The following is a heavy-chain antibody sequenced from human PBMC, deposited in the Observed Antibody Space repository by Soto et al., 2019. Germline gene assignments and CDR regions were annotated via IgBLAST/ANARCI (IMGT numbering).Heavy chain of an antibody. J-gene: IGHJ6*02. CDR2: ISYDGSNK. V-gene: IGHV3-30*18. Sequence: GGSLRLSCAASGFTCSSYGMHWVRQAPGKGLEWVAVISYDGSNKYYADSVKGRFTISRDNSKNTLYLQMNSLRAEDTAVYYCAKSWAVVVTRAYGMDVWGQGTTVTVSS. CDR1: GFTCSSYG. CDR3: AKSWAVVVTRAYGMDV. D-gene: IGHD2-21*02.